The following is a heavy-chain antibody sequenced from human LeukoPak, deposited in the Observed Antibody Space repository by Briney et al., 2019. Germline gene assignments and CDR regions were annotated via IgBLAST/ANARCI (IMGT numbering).Heavy chain of an antibody. J-gene: IGHJ3*02. Sequence: PGGSLRLSCAASGFTFSSYEMNWVRQAPGKGLEWVSYISSSGSTIYYADSVKGRFTISRDNAKNSLYLQMNSLRAEDTAVYYCARRSVAFDIWGPRDDGHRLF. CDR1: GFTFSSYE. CDR2: ISSSGSTI. V-gene: IGHV3-48*03. CDR3: ARRSVAFDI.